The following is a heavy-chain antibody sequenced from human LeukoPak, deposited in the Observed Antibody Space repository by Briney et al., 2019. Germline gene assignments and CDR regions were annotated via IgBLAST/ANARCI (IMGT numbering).Heavy chain of an antibody. D-gene: IGHD2-2*01. CDR2: IIPIFGTA. CDR3: ARGSGEGYCSSTSCPLGY. CDR1: GGTFSSYA. J-gene: IGHJ4*02. Sequence: SVKVSFKASGGTFSSYAISWVRQAPGQGLEWMGRIIPIFGTANYAQKFQGRVTITTDESTCTAYMELSSLRSEDTAVYYCARGSGEGYCSSTSCPLGYWGQGTLVTVSS. V-gene: IGHV1-69*05.